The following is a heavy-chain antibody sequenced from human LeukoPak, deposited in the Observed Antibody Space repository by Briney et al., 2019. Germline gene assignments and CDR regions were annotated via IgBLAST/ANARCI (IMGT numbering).Heavy chain of an antibody. D-gene: IGHD3-22*01. CDR1: GYTFTSYY. CDR3: ARGAHSGFYYDSSGYYDRFDY. V-gene: IGHV1-46*01. Sequence: GASVKVSCKASGYTFTSYYMHWVRQAPGQGLEWMGIISPSGGSTSYAQKFQGRVTMTRDTSTSTVYMELSSLRSEDTAVYYCARGAHSGFYYDSSGYYDRFDYWGQGTLVTVSS. CDR2: ISPSGGST. J-gene: IGHJ4*02.